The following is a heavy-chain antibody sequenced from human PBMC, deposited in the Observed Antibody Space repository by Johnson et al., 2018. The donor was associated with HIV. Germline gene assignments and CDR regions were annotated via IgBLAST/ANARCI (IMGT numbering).Heavy chain of an antibody. V-gene: IGHV3-7*01. CDR2: IKQDGSEK. Sequence: EVQLVESGGGLVQPGGSLRLSCAASGFTFSYYWMSWVRQAPGKGLEWVANIKQDGSEKYYVDSVKGRFTISRDNAKNSLYLQMNSLRAEDTAVYYCARDSGSYQGAFDIWGQGTMVTVSS. D-gene: IGHD1-26*01. CDR3: ARDSGSYQGAFDI. CDR1: GFTFSYYW. J-gene: IGHJ3*02.